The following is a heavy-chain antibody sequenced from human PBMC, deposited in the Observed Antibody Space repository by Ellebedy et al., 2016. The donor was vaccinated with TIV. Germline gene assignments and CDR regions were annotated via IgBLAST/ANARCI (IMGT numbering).Heavy chain of an antibody. D-gene: IGHD1-26*01. CDR3: ARDKWEQNYYYYGMDV. Sequence: GESLKISXAASGFTFSDHYMTWIRQAPGKGLEWVSYIGDSGSPISYADSVKGRFTISRDNSKNTLYLQMNSLRAEDTAVYYCARDKWEQNYYYYGMDVWGQGTTVTVSS. CDR1: GFTFSDHY. V-gene: IGHV3-11*01. CDR2: IGDSGSPI. J-gene: IGHJ6*02.